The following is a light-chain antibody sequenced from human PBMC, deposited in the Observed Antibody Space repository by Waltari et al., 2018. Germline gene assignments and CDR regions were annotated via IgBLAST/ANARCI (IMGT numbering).Light chain of an antibody. Sequence: IVLTQSPDPLAVSLGERPTINSKSSQSVLYSSNNKNYLAWYQQKPGQPPKLLIYWASTRESGVPDRFSGSGSGTDFTLTISSLQAEDVAVYYCQQYYSTPYTFGQGTKLEIK. CDR3: QQYYSTPYT. CDR1: QSVLYSSNNKNY. CDR2: WAS. V-gene: IGKV4-1*01. J-gene: IGKJ2*01.